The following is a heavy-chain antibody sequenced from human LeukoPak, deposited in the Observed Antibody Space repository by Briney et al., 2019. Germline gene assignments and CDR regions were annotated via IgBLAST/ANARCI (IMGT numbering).Heavy chain of an antibody. D-gene: IGHD5-24*01. CDR2: ISHDGRTK. CDR1: GFYFDNFA. V-gene: IGHV3-30*04. CDR3: ARPSPPGDGYNPPDH. Sequence: PGKSLTLSCVVSGFYFDNFAMHWVRQPLGKGLEWVAVISHDGRTKYYADSMKGRITISRDNSKNTLFLQMNNLRSEDTAVYFCARPSPPGDGYNPPDHWGQGTLVTVSS. J-gene: IGHJ4*02.